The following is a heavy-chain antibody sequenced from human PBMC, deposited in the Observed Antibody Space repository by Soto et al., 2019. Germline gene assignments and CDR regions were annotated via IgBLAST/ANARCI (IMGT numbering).Heavy chain of an antibody. V-gene: IGHV3-64*02. D-gene: IGHD2-15*01. CDR2: ISSNGGST. Sequence: GGSLRLSCAASGFTFSSYAMHWVRQAPGKGLEYVSAISSNGGSTYYADSVKGRFTISRDNSKNTLYLQMGSLRAEDMAVYYCARAQIGGVVERDYYGMDVWGQGTTVTVSS. J-gene: IGHJ6*02. CDR1: GFTFSSYA. CDR3: ARAQIGGVVERDYYGMDV.